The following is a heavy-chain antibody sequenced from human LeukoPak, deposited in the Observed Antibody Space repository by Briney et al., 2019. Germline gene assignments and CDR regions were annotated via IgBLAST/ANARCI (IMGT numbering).Heavy chain of an antibody. CDR1: GFTVSSNY. Sequence: PGGSLRLSCAASGFTVSSNYMSWVRQAPGKGLEWVSVIYSGGSTYYADSVKGRFTISRDNSKNTLYLQMNSLRAEDTAVYYCARAEGGRITIPFDYWGQGTLVTVSS. V-gene: IGHV3-53*01. J-gene: IGHJ4*02. CDR2: IYSGGST. CDR3: ARAEGGRITIPFDY. D-gene: IGHD3-10*01.